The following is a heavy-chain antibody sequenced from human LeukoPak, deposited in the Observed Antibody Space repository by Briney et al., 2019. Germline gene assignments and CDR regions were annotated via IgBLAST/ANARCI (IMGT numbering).Heavy chain of an antibody. D-gene: IGHD3-9*01. V-gene: IGHV3-30*04. J-gene: IGHJ6*02. CDR3: ARDDVRYFDWLSGYYYYGMDV. Sequence: GGSLRLSCAASGFTFSSYAMHWVRQAPGKGLEWVAVISYDGSNKYYADSVKGRFTISRDNSKNTLYLQMNSMRAEDTAVYYCARDDVRYFDWLSGYYYYGMDVWGQATTVTVSS. CDR1: GFTFSSYA. CDR2: ISYDGSNK.